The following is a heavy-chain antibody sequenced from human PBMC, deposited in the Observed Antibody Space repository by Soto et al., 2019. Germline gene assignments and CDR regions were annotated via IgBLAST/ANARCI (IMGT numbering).Heavy chain of an antibody. J-gene: IGHJ3*02. CDR1: GFIFSSYA. CDR3: ATQRGGYNYSITNDAFDI. CDR2: ISGSGGSP. D-gene: IGHD5-18*01. Sequence: GGSLRLSCAASGFIFSSYAMSWVRQAPGKGLEWVSAISGSGGSPYNADSVKGRFTISRDNSKNTLYLQMNSLRAEDTAVYYCATQRGGYNYSITNDAFDIWGRGTMVTVSS. V-gene: IGHV3-23*01.